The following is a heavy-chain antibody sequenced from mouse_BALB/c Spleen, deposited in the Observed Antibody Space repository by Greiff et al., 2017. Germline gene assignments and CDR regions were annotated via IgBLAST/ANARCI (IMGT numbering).Heavy chain of an antibody. CDR3: ARAYYGSSYDAMDY. V-gene: IGHV1-14*01. J-gene: IGHJ4*01. Sequence: EVQLQQSGPELVKPGASVKMSCKASGYTFTSYVMHWVKQKPGQGLEWIGYINPYNDGTKYNEKFKGKATLTSDKSASTAYMELSSLTSEDSAVYYCARAYYGSSYDAMDYWGQGTSVTVSS. CDR1: GYTFTSYV. D-gene: IGHD1-1*01. CDR2: INPYNDGT.